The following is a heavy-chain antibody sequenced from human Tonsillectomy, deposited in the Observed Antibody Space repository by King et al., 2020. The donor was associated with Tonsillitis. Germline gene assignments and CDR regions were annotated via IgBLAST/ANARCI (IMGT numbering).Heavy chain of an antibody. CDR2: ISYDGSNK. D-gene: IGHD3-16*02. CDR3: AKDLRLGELSFSFDY. V-gene: IGHV3-30*18. CDR1: GFTFSSYG. Sequence: VQLVESGGGVVQPGRSLRLSCTASGFTFSSYGMHWVRQAPGKGLEWVAVISYDGSNKYYADSVKGRFTISRDNSKNTLFLQMNSLRAEDTAVYYCAKDLRLGELSFSFDYWDQGTLVTASS. J-gene: IGHJ4*02.